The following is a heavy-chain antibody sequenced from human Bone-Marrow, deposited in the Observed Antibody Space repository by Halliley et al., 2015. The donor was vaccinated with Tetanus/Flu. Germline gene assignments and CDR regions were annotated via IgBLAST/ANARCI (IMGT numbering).Heavy chain of an antibody. Sequence: QLVQSGGGLIQPGESLRLSCEASGFSVRTNYMNWVRQAPGKGLEWVSFINTEGATHYTDSVKGRFTISRDNSKNTLHLEMNSLRAEDTAVYYCARGHGYGDYGSDDGFDIWGQGTGVTVSS. J-gene: IGHJ3*02. CDR3: ARGHGYGDYGSDDGFDI. D-gene: IGHD5-12*01. CDR2: INTEGAT. V-gene: IGHV3-53*01. CDR1: GFSVRTNY.